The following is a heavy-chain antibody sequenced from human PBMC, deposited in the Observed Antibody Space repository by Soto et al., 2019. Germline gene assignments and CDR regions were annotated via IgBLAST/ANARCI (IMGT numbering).Heavy chain of an antibody. CDR3: ARVRPGCSANNCYFEP. CDR2: VHISGHS. CDR1: GGSVRAPDW. Sequence: QVHLQESGPGLLAPSGTLSLTCTLSGGSVRAPDWWNWVRQPPDKGLEGIAEVHISGHSNYNPSLRSRVSVSIDSCKNQFYLNLNYVTSADTAIYYCARVRPGCSANNCYFEPWGQGTQVTIAS. V-gene: IGHV4-4*02. J-gene: IGHJ1*01. D-gene: IGHD1-1*01.